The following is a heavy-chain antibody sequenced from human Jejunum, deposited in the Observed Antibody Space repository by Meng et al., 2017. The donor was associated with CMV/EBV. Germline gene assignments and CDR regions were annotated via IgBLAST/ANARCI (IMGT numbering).Heavy chain of an antibody. CDR1: IFRDHY. D-gene: IGHD1/OR15-1a*01. CDR2: IHPKSGAM. V-gene: IGHV1-2*02. CDR3: ARGGTELEHRRSWFDP. Sequence: IFRDHYIYWVRQAPGQGLEWMGWIHPKSGAMNYEDKFQGRVAMTSDTSFSTAYMELRSLRSDDRAVYYCARGGTELEHRRSWFDPWGQGTLVTVS. J-gene: IGHJ5*02.